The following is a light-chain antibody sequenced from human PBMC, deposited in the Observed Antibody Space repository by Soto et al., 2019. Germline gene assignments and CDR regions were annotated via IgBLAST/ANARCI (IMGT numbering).Light chain of an antibody. Sequence: DIQMTQSPSTLPASVGDRVTITCRASQSISNWLAWYQQKPGKAPKLLIYDASNLESGVPSRFSGSGSGTEFTLTISSLQPEDFATYYCQQYNSYPWTFGQGTKVDIK. CDR3: QQYNSYPWT. CDR2: DAS. CDR1: QSISNW. J-gene: IGKJ1*01. V-gene: IGKV1-5*01.